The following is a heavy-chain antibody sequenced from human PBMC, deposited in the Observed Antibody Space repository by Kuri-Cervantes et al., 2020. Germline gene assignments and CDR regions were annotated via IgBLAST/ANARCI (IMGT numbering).Heavy chain of an antibody. CDR1: GYTFTSYD. CDR3: ARVGVVPAAITFDYMDV. V-gene: IGHV1-8*01. CDR2: MNPNSGNT. J-gene: IGHJ6*03. D-gene: IGHD2-2*01. Sequence: ASVKVSCKASGYTFTSYDISWVRQATGQGLEWMGWMNPNSGNTGYAQKFQGRVTMTTDTSTSTAYMELRSLRSDDTAVYYCARVGVVPAAITFDYMDVWGKGTTVTVSS.